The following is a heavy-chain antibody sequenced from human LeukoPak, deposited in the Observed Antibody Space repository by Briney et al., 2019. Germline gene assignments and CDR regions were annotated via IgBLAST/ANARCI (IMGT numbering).Heavy chain of an antibody. Sequence: SETLSLTCTVSGGSISSGGYYWSWLRQHPGKGLELIGYIYYSGSTYYNPSLKSRVTISVDTSKNQFSLKLSSVTAADTAVYYCARDLAAAETHAFDIWGQGTMVTVSS. J-gene: IGHJ3*02. V-gene: IGHV4-31*03. CDR2: IYYSGST. CDR1: GGSISSGGYY. CDR3: ARDLAAAETHAFDI. D-gene: IGHD6-13*01.